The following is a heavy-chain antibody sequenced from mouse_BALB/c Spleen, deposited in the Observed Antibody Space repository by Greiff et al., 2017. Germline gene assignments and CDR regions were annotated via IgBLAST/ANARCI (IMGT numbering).Heavy chain of an antibody. CDR2: ISYSGST. J-gene: IGHJ3*01. CDR1: GYSITSDYA. V-gene: IGHV3-2*02. CDR3: ARSYYEGFAY. D-gene: IGHD2-10*01. Sequence: EVQLVESGPGLVKPSQSLSLTCTVTGYSITSDYAWTWIRQFPGNKLEWMGYISYSGSTSYNPSLKSRISITRDTSKNQFFMQLNSVTTEDTATYYWARSYYEGFAYWGQGTLVTVSA.